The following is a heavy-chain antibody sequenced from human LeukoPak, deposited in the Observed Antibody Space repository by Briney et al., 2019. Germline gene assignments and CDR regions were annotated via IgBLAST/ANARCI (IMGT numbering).Heavy chain of an antibody. CDR2: INPNSGGT. CDR1: GYTFTGYY. V-gene: IGHV1-2*02. D-gene: IGHD4-17*01. J-gene: IGHJ4*02. Sequence: ASVKVSCKASGYTFTGYYMHWVRQAPGQGLEWMGWINPNSGGTNYAQKFQGRVTMTRDTSTSTVYMELSSLRSEDTAVYYCARARTVTTAFDYWGQGTLVTVSS. CDR3: ARARTVTTAFDY.